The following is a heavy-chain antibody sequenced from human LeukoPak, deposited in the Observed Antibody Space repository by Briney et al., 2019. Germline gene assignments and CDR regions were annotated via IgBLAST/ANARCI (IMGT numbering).Heavy chain of an antibody. J-gene: IGHJ5*02. V-gene: IGHV1-46*01. Sequence: GASVKVSCKASGYTFTSYYMHWLRQAPGQGLEWMGLIDPTGGSTSYAQKFQGRVTMTRDMSTSTDYMELSSLRSEDTAIYYCARDNSVGDNAWWFDPWGQGTLVTVSS. CDR1: GYTFTSYY. CDR2: IDPTGGST. D-gene: IGHD1-26*01. CDR3: ARDNSVGDNAWWFDP.